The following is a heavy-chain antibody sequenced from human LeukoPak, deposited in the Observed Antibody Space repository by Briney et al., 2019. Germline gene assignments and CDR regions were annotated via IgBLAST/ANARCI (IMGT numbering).Heavy chain of an antibody. J-gene: IGHJ6*03. CDR1: GFTFSSYS. D-gene: IGHD1-14*01. V-gene: IGHV3-23*01. CDR3: ASQGGGFNHTQKYYYYNSYREV. CDR2: ISGSGGST. Sequence: GGSLRLSCAASGFTFSSYSMNWVRQAPGKGLEWVSAISGSGGSTCYADSVKGRFTISRDNSKNTLYLQMNSLRAEDTAVYYCASQGGGFNHTQKYYYYNSYREVWGKGPRVTVSS.